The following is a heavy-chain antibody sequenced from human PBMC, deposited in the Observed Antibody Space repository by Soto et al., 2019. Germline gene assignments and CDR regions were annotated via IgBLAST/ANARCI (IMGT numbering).Heavy chain of an antibody. D-gene: IGHD3-16*01. J-gene: IGHJ3*02. CDR2: INHSGST. CDR3: ARLLGAYAFDI. Sequence: SETLSLTCAVYGGSFSGYDWSWIRQPPGKGLEWIGEINHSGSTNYNPSLKSRVTISVDTSKNQFSLKLSSVTAADTAVYYCARLLGAYAFDIWGQGTMVTVS. CDR1: GGSFSGYD. V-gene: IGHV4-34*01.